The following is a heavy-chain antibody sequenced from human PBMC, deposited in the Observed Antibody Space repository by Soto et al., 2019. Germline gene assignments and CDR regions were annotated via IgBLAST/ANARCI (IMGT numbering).Heavy chain of an antibody. CDR3: ARGEQLVHFDS. CDR2: INPNGGGT. D-gene: IGHD6-6*01. Sequence: GASXKVSCKASGYIFPDYYVHWVRQAPGEGLEWMGRINPNGGGTNYAQKFEGWVTMTTDTSISTAYTELSRLNFDDTAVYYCARGEQLVHFDSWGQGTLVTVSS. CDR1: GYIFPDYY. J-gene: IGHJ4*01. V-gene: IGHV1-2*04.